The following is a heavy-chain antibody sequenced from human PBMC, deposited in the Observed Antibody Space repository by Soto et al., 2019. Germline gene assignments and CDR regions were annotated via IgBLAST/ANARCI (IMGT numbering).Heavy chain of an antibody. D-gene: IGHD3-22*01. CDR1: GYTFTSYD. CDR2: MNPNSGYT. Sequence: QVQLVQSGAEVKKPGASVKVSCKTSGYTFTSYDINWVRQATGQKLEWMGWMNPNSGYTGYAQKFQGRVTMTRNTSISTAYMDLTSLRSEDTAVYYCARGPPRLIMIAEPDEGSLWLDPWGQGTLVSVSS. V-gene: IGHV1-8*01. CDR3: ARGPPRLIMIAEPDEGSLWLDP. J-gene: IGHJ5*02.